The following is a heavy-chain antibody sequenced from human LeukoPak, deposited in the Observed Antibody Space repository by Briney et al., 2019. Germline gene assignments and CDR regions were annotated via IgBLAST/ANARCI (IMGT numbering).Heavy chain of an antibody. D-gene: IGHD1-26*01. J-gene: IGHJ4*02. V-gene: IGHV3-21*01. Sequence: GGSLRLSCSASGFTFTSYSMNWVRQAPGKGLEWVSSISSSSSYIYYADSVKGRFTISRDNAKNSLYLQMNSLRAEDTAVYYCARDGRSYFDYWGQGTLVTVSS. CDR3: ARDGRSYFDY. CDR2: ISSSSSYI. CDR1: GFTFTSYS.